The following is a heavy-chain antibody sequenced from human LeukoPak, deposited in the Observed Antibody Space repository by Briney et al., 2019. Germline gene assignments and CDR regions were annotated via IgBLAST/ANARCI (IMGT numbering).Heavy chain of an antibody. CDR3: ARHAWRYPFEY. V-gene: IGHV4-4*09. Sequence: SETLSLTCTVSGAPVSSYYWTWIRQPPGKGLEWIGHIYTSGSTNYNPSLKTRVTMSIDTSRNQFSLKLSSVTAADTAVYYCARHAWRYPFEYWGQGTLVTVSS. J-gene: IGHJ4*02. CDR1: GAPVSSYY. D-gene: IGHD2-2*02. CDR2: IYTSGST.